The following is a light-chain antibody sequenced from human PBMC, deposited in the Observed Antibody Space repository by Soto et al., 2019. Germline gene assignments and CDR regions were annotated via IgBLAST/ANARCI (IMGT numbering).Light chain of an antibody. CDR3: QQRSNWPPSIT. CDR2: GAS. J-gene: IGKJ5*01. Sequence: EIGLSQSPGTLSLSPGERATLFCRASQNVTSNYLAWYQQRPGQAPRLLIYGASSRATGIPDRFSCSGSGTDFALSISRREPEDFAVSYCQQRSNWPPSITFGQGTRLEIK. CDR1: QNVTSNY. V-gene: IGKV3D-20*02.